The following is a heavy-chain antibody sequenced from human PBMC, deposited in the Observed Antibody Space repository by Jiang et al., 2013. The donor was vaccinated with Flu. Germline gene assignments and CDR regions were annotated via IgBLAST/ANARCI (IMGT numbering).Heavy chain of an antibody. Sequence: KPTQTLTLTCTFSGFSLSTSGVGVGWIRQPPGKALEWLALIYWNDDKRYSPSLKSRLTITKDTSKNQVVLTMTNMDPVDTATYYCAHTYGYGAFDIWGPRDNGHRLF. CDR2: IYWNDDK. CDR1: GFSLSTSGVG. D-gene: IGHD5-18*01. V-gene: IGHV2-5*01. J-gene: IGHJ3*02. CDR3: AHTYGYGAFDI.